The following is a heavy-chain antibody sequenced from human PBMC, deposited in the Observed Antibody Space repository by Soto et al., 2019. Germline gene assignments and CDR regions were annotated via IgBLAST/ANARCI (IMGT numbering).Heavy chain of an antibody. D-gene: IGHD3-10*01. J-gene: IGHJ6*02. CDR3: TRGAGFFYGVDV. V-gene: IGHV3-48*03. CDR1: GFIFGDYE. CDR2: ISFSGSTI. Sequence: GSLRLTFAASGFIFGDYEMNWVRQAPGKGLEWIAHISFSGSTIYYADSVKGRFSISRDNSNNFLYLQLSGLRADDSAVYYCTRGAGFFYGVDVWGLGTTVTVSS.